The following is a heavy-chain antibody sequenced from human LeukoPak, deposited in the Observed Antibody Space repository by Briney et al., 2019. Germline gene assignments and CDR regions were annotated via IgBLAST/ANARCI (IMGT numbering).Heavy chain of an antibody. D-gene: IGHD2-2*01. Sequence: SETLSLTCTVSGGSISSYYWSWIRQPAGKGLEWIGRIYTSGSTNYNPPPKRRATMSVDTSKTRFALKLSSVTAADTAVYYCARDLSHCSTSCYGVGWFDPWGQGTLVIVSS. CDR2: IYTSGST. V-gene: IGHV4-4*07. J-gene: IGHJ5*02. CDR3: ARDLSHCSTSCYGVGWFDP. CDR1: GGSISSYY.